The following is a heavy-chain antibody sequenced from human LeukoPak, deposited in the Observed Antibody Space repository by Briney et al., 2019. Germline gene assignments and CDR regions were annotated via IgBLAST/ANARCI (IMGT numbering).Heavy chain of an antibody. V-gene: IGHV4-34*01. D-gene: IGHD5-24*01. J-gene: IGHJ4*02. CDR3: ARPPQGDGYNFYLDY. CDR2: INHSGST. Sequence: SETLSLTCAVYGGSFSGYYWSWIRQPPGKGLEWIGEINHSGSTNYNPSLKSRVTISIDTSKNQFSLKLSSVTAADTAVYYCARPPQGDGYNFYLDYWGQGTLVTVSS. CDR1: GGSFSGYY.